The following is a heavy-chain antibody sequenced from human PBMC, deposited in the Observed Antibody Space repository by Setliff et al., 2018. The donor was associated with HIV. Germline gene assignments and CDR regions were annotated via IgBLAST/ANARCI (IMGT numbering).Heavy chain of an antibody. CDR3: ARETLRDDYVWGSYRTDY. J-gene: IGHJ4*02. CDR2: INTETGNP. D-gene: IGHD3-16*02. Sequence: ASVKVSCKASGYTLTTYGISWVRQAPGQGPEWMGWINTETGNPMYAQGFTGRFVFSLDTSVSTAYLQISSLKAEDTAVYYCARETLRDDYVWGSYRTDYWGQGTLVTVSS. CDR1: GYTLTTYG. V-gene: IGHV7-4-1*02.